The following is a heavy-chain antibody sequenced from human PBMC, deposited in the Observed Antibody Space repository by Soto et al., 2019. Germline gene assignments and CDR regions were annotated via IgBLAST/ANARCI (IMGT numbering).Heavy chain of an antibody. CDR2: ISAYNGNT. V-gene: IGHV1-18*01. J-gene: IGHJ4*02. Sequence: ASVKVSCKASGYTFTNYGISWVRQAPGQGLEWMGWISAYNGNTNYAQKVQGRVTMTTDTSTSTAYMELRSLRSDDTAVYYCAVTHNYQPTDYFHYWGQGTLVTVSS. CDR3: AVTHNYQPTDYFHY. CDR1: GYTFTNYG. D-gene: IGHD2-2*01.